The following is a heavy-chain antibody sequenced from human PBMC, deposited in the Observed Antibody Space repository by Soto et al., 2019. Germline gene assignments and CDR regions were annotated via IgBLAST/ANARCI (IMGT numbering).Heavy chain of an antibody. V-gene: IGHV4-59*01. CDR1: GGSISSYY. CDR3: ARGGSSSWTKYYYYYMDV. J-gene: IGHJ6*03. CDR2: IYYSGST. D-gene: IGHD6-13*01. Sequence: SETLSLTCTVSGGSISSYYWSWIRQPPGKGLEWIGYIYYSGSTNYNPSLKSRVTISVDTSKNQFSLKLSSVTAADTAVYYCARGGSSSWTKYYYYYMDVWGKGTTVTVSS.